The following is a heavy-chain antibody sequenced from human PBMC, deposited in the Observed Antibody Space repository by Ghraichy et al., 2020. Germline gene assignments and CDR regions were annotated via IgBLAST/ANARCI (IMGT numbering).Heavy chain of an antibody. CDR1: GFTLRTYA. V-gene: IGHV3-48*02. CDR3: ARAPFQNYFGSGFRFDY. Sequence: GGSLRLSCTASGFTLRTYAMNWVRLLPGKGLEWLSYISGDSSAIYYADCVEGRFTISRDNDKNSLYLQMISLRDEDTAVYYCARAPFQNYFGSGFRFDYWGQGSLVTV. CDR2: ISGDSSAI. D-gene: IGHD3-10*01. J-gene: IGHJ4*02.